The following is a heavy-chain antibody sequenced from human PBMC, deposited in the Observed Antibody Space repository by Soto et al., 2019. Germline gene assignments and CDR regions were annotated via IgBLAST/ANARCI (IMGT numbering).Heavy chain of an antibody. J-gene: IGHJ6*02. CDR2: IIPIFGTA. Sequence: SVKVSCKASGGTFGSYAISWVRQAPGQGLEWMGGIIPIFGTANYAQKFQGRVTITADESTSTAYMELSSLRSEDTAVYYCASGMSRDGYNYHYYGMDVWGQGTTVTVSS. V-gene: IGHV1-69*13. CDR1: GGTFGSYA. CDR3: ASGMSRDGYNYHYYGMDV. D-gene: IGHD5-12*01.